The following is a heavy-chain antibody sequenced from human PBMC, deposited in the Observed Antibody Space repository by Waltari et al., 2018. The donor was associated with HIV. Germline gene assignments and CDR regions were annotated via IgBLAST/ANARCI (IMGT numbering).Heavy chain of an antibody. V-gene: IGHV4-34*01. CDR2: INHSGST. Sequence: QVQLQQWGAGLLKPSETLSLTCAVYGGSFSGYYWSWIRQPPGKGLEWIGEINHSGSTNDNPALKSRVTISVDTSKNQFSLKLSSVTAADTAVYYCARASFMITFGGVIVYYLDYWGQGTLVTVSS. J-gene: IGHJ4*02. CDR3: ARASFMITFGGVIVYYLDY. D-gene: IGHD3-16*02. CDR1: GGSFSGYY.